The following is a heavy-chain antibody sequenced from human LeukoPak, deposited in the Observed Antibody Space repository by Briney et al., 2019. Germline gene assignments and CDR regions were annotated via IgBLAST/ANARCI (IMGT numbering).Heavy chain of an antibody. CDR3: ARGPGPADDGGGYCFDY. CDR2: INPSGGST. Sequence: GASVKVSCKSSGYTFTSYYLYWVRQAPGRGLERMGVINPSGGSTTSAQKFQGRVTMTRDTSTSTVYMELRSLRSEDTAVYYCARGPGPADDGGGYCFDYWGQGTLVTVSS. J-gene: IGHJ4*02. D-gene: IGHD3-22*01. V-gene: IGHV1-46*01. CDR1: GYTFTSYY.